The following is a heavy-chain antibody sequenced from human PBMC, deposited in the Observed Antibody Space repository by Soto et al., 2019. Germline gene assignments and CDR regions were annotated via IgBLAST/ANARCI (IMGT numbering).Heavy chain of an antibody. V-gene: IGHV1-46*03. Sequence: ASVKVSCKASGYTFTSYYMHWVRQAPGQGLEWMRIINPSGGSTSYAQKFQGRVTMTRDTSTGTVYMELSSLRSEDTAVYYCASISTAFDYWGQGTLVTVSS. CDR2: INPSGGST. D-gene: IGHD3-16*02. CDR1: GYTFTSYY. J-gene: IGHJ4*02. CDR3: ASISTAFDY.